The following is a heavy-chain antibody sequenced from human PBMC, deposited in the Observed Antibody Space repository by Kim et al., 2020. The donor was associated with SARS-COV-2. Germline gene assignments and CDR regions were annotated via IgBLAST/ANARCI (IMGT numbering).Heavy chain of an antibody. CDR3: AREDATSGFWFDP. Sequence: SETLSLTCTVSGGSISSGGYYWSWIRQFPGKGLEWIGYTYASGDTHYNPSLKRRISISVDTSENQFSLKLRSVTAADTAVYYCAREDATSGFWFDPWGQG. J-gene: IGHJ5*02. D-gene: IGHD3-22*01. CDR2: TYASGDT. CDR1: GGSISSGGYY. V-gene: IGHV4-31*03.